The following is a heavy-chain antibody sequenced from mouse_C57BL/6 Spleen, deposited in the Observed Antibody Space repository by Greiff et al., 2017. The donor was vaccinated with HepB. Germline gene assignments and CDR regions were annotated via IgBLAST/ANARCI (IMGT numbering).Heavy chain of an antibody. Sequence: EVKLMESGEGLVKPGGSLKLSCAASGFTFSSYAMSWVRQTPEKRLEWVAYISSGGDYIYYADTVKGRFTISRDNARNTLYLQMSSLKSEDTAMYYCTRVYDYDAWFAYWGQGTLVTVSA. V-gene: IGHV5-9-1*02. D-gene: IGHD2-4*01. CDR2: ISSGGDYI. CDR3: TRVYDYDAWFAY. CDR1: GFTFSSYA. J-gene: IGHJ3*01.